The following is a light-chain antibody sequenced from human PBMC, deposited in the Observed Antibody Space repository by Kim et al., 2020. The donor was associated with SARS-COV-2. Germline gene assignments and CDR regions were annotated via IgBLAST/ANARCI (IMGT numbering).Light chain of an antibody. CDR2: GKN. J-gene: IGLJ2*01. Sequence: VALGQTVRITCQGDSHRSYYATWYQQRQGQAPILVIYGKNDRPSGIPDQFSGSSSGNTASLTITGTQAGDEADYYCNSRDSNDNVVFGGGTQLTVL. CDR3: NSRDSNDNVV. V-gene: IGLV3-19*01. CDR1: SHRSYY.